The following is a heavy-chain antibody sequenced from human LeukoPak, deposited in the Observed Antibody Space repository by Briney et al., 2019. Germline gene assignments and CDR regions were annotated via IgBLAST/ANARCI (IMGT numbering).Heavy chain of an antibody. CDR1: GFTFSGYS. V-gene: IGHV3-74*01. J-gene: IGHJ4*02. Sequence: GGSLRLSCVVSGFTFSGYSMNWVRQVPGEGLVWVSRISRDGRSTAYADSVKGRFTISRDNAKNTLYLQMNSLRAEDTAVYYCTSDTVDTSLGIDYWGLGTLVTVSS. D-gene: IGHD5-18*01. CDR3: TSDTVDTSLGIDY. CDR2: ISRDGRST.